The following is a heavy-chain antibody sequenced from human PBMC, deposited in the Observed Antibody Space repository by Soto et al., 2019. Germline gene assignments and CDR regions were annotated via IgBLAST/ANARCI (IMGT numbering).Heavy chain of an antibody. J-gene: IGHJ6*02. CDR2: MNHSGTI. D-gene: IGHD7-27*01. Sequence: SLTCTVPGGSISSYYWTWIRQPPGKGLEWIGEMNHSGTINFNPSLKSRLTISLDTSKKHFSLKLSSVTDADTAAYYCARAERTLGCSCSQNVWGQGTRVT. V-gene: IGHV4-34*01. CDR3: ARAERTLGCSCSQNV. CDR1: GGSISSYY.